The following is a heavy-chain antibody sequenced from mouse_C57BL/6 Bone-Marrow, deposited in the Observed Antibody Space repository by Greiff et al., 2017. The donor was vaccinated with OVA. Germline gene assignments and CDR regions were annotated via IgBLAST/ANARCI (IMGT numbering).Heavy chain of an antibody. Sequence: VQLQQSGPGLVQPSQSLSITCTVSGFSLTSYGVHWVRQSPGKGLEWLGVIWSGGSTDYNAAFISRLSISKDNSKSQVFFKMNSLQADDTAIYYCASYGNYEDYYAMDYWGQGTSVTVSS. V-gene: IGHV2-2*01. D-gene: IGHD2-1*01. CDR3: ASYGNYEDYYAMDY. CDR2: IWSGGST. J-gene: IGHJ4*01. CDR1: GFSLTSYG.